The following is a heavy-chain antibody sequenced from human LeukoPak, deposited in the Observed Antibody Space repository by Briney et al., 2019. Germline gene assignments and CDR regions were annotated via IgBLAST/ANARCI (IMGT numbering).Heavy chain of an antibody. V-gene: IGHV4-61*02. CDR3: ARESDEGLFDY. CDR1: GGSISSGSYY. Sequence: SETLSLTCTVSGGSISSGSYYWSWIRQPAGKGLEWIGRIYTSGSTNYNPSLKSRVTISVDTSKNQFSLKLSSVTAADTAVYHCARESDEGLFDYWGQGTLVTVSS. CDR2: IYTSGST. J-gene: IGHJ4*02.